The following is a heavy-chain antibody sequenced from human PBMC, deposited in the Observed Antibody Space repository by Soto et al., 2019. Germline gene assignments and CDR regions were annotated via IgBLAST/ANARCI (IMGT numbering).Heavy chain of an antibody. CDR3: AKDVSSSWYYYYYGMDV. Sequence: GSLRLSCAASGFTFSSYAMSWVRQAPGKGLEWVSAISGSGGSTYYADSVKGRFTISRDNSKNTLYLQMNSLRAEDTAVYYCAKDVSSSWYYYYYGMDVWGQGTTVTVSS. D-gene: IGHD6-13*01. CDR1: GFTFSSYA. CDR2: ISGSGGST. V-gene: IGHV3-23*01. J-gene: IGHJ6*02.